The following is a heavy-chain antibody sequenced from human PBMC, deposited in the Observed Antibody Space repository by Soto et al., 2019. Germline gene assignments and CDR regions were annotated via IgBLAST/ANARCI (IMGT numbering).Heavy chain of an antibody. V-gene: IGHV3-74*01. CDR2: IDTYGSAT. Sequence: AGGSLRLSCAASGFSLSGYWMHWVRQAPGKGLVWVSRIDTYGSATKYADSVEGRFSISKDNAENTLYPQMNNLRADDTAVYYCVRVLKSIGWDNDVFDIWGQGTMVTVSS. D-gene: IGHD6-19*01. CDR1: GFSLSGYW. CDR3: VRVLKSIGWDNDVFDI. J-gene: IGHJ3*02.